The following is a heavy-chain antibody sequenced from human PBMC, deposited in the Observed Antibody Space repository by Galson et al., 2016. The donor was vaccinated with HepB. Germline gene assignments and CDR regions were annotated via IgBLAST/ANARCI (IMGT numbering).Heavy chain of an antibody. J-gene: IGHJ6*04. V-gene: IGHV3-21*06. Sequence: SLRLSCAASGFAFSSYSMNWVRQAPGKGLEWVSSITSGSDYMSYADSVKGRFSISRDNAKNTLYLQMNSLTAKETALYYCATMTLVLGVSDYYYYGMDVWGKGTPVTVS. D-gene: IGHD3-10*01. CDR2: ITSGSDYM. CDR3: ATMTLVLGVSDYYYYGMDV. CDR1: GFAFSSYS.